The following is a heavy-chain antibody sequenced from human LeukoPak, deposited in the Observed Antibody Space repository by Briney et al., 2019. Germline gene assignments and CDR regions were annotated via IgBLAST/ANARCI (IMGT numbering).Heavy chain of an antibody. V-gene: IGHV3-21*06. D-gene: IGHD3-9*01. CDR1: GFIFSSYG. CDR2: ISSSRNYI. J-gene: IGHJ3*02. CDR3: ARGGYFDWLRAFDI. Sequence: GGSLRLSCAASGFIFSSYGMNWVRQAPGKGLEWVSSISSSRNYIYCADSAKGRFTISRDNAKNSLYLQMNSLRAEDTAVYYCARGGYFDWLRAFDIWGQGTMVTVSS.